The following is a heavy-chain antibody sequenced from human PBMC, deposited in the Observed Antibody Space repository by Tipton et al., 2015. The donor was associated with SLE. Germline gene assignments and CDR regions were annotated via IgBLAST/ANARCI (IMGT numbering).Heavy chain of an antibody. V-gene: IGHV4-59*01. CDR2: IYKSGST. CDR1: GASISGFY. CDR3: ARESIEVDLALVQGVENRFYYNGLDV. Sequence: LRLSCTVSGASISGFYWTWIRQSPVKGLEWIGYIYKSGSTNYNPSLQSRVTISADTSKNQFSLKLTSVTAADTAVYYCARESIEVDLALVQGVENRFYYNGLDVWGQGTTVTVSS. J-gene: IGHJ6*02. D-gene: IGHD3-10*01.